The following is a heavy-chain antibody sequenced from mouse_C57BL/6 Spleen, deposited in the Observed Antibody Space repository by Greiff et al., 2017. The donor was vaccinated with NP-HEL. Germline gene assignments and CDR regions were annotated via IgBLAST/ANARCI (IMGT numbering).Heavy chain of an antibody. J-gene: IGHJ2*01. CDR1: GFTFSDYY. CDR3: ARENSKGLDY. V-gene: IGHV5-16*01. D-gene: IGHD3-3*01. CDR2: INYDGSST. Sequence: EVQLVESEGGLVQPGSSMKLSCTASGFTFSDYYMAWVRQVPEKGLEWVANINYDGSSTYYLDSLKSRFIISRDNAKNILYLQMSSLKSEDTATYYCARENSKGLDYWGQGTTLTVSS.